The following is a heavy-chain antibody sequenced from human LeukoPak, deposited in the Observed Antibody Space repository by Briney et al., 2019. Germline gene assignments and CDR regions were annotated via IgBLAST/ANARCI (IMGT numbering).Heavy chain of an antibody. CDR1: GFTFSRHG. V-gene: IGHV3-30*03. CDR2: ISNDGSRK. CDR3: ARDRAWNYFDY. J-gene: IGHJ4*02. D-gene: IGHD3-3*01. Sequence: GRSLRLSCAPSGFTFSRHGMHWVRQAPGKGLEWVAIISNDGSRKYYAHSVEGRFTISRDNSKNTLYPQMDSLRAEDTAVYYCARDRAWNYFDYWGQGTLVTVSS.